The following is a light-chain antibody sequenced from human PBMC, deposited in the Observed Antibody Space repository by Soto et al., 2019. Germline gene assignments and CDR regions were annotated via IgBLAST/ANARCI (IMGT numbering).Light chain of an antibody. CDR1: SSDVGGYNY. V-gene: IGLV2-14*01. J-gene: IGLJ1*01. Sequence: QSVLTQPASVSGSPGQSITISCTGTSSDVGGYNYVSWYQQQAGKAPKLIIHEVSNRPSGVSNRFSGSKSGNTASLTISGLQAEDEADYYCVSYTSSRAYVFGIGTKVTVL. CDR3: VSYTSSRAYV. CDR2: EVS.